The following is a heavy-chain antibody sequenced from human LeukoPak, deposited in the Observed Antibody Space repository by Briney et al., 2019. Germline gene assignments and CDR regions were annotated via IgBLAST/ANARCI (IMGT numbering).Heavy chain of an antibody. D-gene: IGHD3-10*01. Sequence: ASVKVSCKASGYSFNSYDINWVRQATGQGLEWMGWMNPNSGNTGYAQKFRGRVTMTRNTSISTAYMELSSPRSEDTAVYYCARALSLWFGELRHYYFDSWGQGTLVTVSS. CDR2: MNPNSGNT. V-gene: IGHV1-8*01. CDR1: GYSFNSYD. CDR3: ARALSLWFGELRHYYFDS. J-gene: IGHJ4*02.